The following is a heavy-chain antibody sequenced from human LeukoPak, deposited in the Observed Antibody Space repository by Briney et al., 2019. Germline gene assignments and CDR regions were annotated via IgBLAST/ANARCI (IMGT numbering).Heavy chain of an antibody. Sequence: PGESLKISCKGSGYSFTSYWIGWVRQMPGKGLEWMGIIYPGDSDTRYSPSFQGQVTISADKSISTAYLQWSSLKASDTAMYYCARVAGRHSSGYYYVDYCGQGTLVTVSS. CDR1: GYSFTSYW. D-gene: IGHD3-22*01. J-gene: IGHJ4*02. CDR2: IYPGDSDT. CDR3: ARVAGRHSSGYYYVDY. V-gene: IGHV5-51*01.